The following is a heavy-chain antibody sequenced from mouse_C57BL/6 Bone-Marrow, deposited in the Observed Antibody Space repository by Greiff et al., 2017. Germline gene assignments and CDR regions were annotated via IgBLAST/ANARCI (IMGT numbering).Heavy chain of an antibody. D-gene: IGHD4-1*01. CDR2: ISDGGSYT. J-gene: IGHJ3*01. V-gene: IGHV5-4*01. CDR3: ARDLTGTSAY. Sequence: EVMLVESGGGLVKPGGSLKLSCAASGFTFSSYAMSWVRQTPEKRLEWVATISDGGSYTYYPDNVKGRFTISRDNAKNNLYLQMSHLKSEDTAMYYCARDLTGTSAYWGQGTLVTGSA. CDR1: GFTFSSYA.